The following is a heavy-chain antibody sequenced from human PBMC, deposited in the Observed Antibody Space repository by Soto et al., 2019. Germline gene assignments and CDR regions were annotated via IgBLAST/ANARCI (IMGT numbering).Heavy chain of an antibody. CDR3: ARRGSSSWYGY. D-gene: IGHD6-13*01. CDR2: IYYSGST. V-gene: IGHV4-39*01. J-gene: IGHJ4*02. CDR1: GGSISSSSYY. Sequence: QLQLQESGPGLVKPSETLSLTCTVSGGSISSSSYYWGWIRQPPGKGLEWIGSIYYSGSTYYNPSLKRRVPMSVDTSKNQFSLKLSSVTAADTAVYYCARRGSSSWYGYWGQGTLVTVSS.